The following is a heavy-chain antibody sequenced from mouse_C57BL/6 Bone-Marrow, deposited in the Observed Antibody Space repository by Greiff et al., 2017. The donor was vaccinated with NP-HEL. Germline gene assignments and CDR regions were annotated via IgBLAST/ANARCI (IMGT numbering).Heavy chain of an antibody. D-gene: IGHD2-2*01. CDR2: IDPSDSYT. CDR3: ARERRYGYPFAY. CDR1: GYTFTSYW. Sequence: QVHVKQPGAELVMPGASVKLSCKASGYTFTSYWMHWVKQRPGQGLEWIGEIDPSDSYTNYNQKFKGKSTLTVDKSSSTAYMQLSSLTSEDSAVYYCARERRYGYPFAYWGQGTLVTVSA. V-gene: IGHV1-69*01. J-gene: IGHJ3*01.